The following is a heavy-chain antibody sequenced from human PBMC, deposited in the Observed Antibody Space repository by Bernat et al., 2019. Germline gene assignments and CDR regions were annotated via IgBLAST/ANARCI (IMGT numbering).Heavy chain of an antibody. CDR1: GFTFSSYG. Sequence: QVQLVESGGGVVQPGRSLRLSCAASGFTFSSYGMHWVRQAPGKGLEWLAVISYDGSNKYYADSVKGRFTSSRDNSKNTRYLQMTSLGAEDTAVYYCAKASVPAGYYYYYYGMDVWGQGTTVTVSS. J-gene: IGHJ6*02. CDR3: AKASVPAGYYYYYYGMDV. V-gene: IGHV3-30*18. CDR2: ISYDGSNK. D-gene: IGHD2-2*01.